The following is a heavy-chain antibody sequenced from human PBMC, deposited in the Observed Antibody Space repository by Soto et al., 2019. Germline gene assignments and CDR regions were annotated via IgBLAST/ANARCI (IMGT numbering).Heavy chain of an antibody. CDR2: IYHSGST. CDR3: AREDYGSGSYYVDY. Sequence: SPTCTVSGGSISSYHWSWIRPPPGKGLEWIGEIYHSGSTNYNPSLKSRVTISVDKSKNQFSLKLSSVTAADTAVYYCAREDYGSGSYYVDYWGQGTLVTVSS. CDR1: GGSISSYH. V-gene: IGHV4-59*12. J-gene: IGHJ4*02. D-gene: IGHD3-10*01.